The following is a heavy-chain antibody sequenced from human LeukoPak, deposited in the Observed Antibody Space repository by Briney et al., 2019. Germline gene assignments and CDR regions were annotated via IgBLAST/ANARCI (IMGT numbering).Heavy chain of an antibody. CDR2: IIPIFGTA. V-gene: IGHV1-69*06. J-gene: IGHJ4*02. CDR1: GGTFSSYA. CDR3: ASRGGYGKDFDY. D-gene: IGHD5-18*01. Sequence: GASVKVSCKASGGTFSSYAISWVRQAPGQGLEWMGGIIPIFGTANYAQKLQGRVTITADKSTSTAYMELSSLRSEDTAVYYCASRGGYGKDFDYWGQGTLVTVSS.